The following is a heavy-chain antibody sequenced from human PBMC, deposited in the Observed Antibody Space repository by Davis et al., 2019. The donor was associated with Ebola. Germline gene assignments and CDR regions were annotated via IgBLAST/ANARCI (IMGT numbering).Heavy chain of an antibody. V-gene: IGHV1-69*13. D-gene: IGHD4-17*01. Sequence: SVKVSCKASGGTFSSYAISWVRQAPGQGLEWMGGIIPIFGTANYAQKFQGRVTITADESTSTAYMELGSLRSEDTAVYYCARDLVTTVTPYNWFDPWGQGTLVTVSS. J-gene: IGHJ5*02. CDR2: IIPIFGTA. CDR3: ARDLVTTVTPYNWFDP. CDR1: GGTFSSYA.